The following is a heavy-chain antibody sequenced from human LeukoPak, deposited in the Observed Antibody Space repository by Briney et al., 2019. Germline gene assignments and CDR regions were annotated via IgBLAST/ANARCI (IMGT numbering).Heavy chain of an antibody. D-gene: IGHD2/OR15-2a*01. CDR2: TNRSGSP. CDR3: ARVSKAKVFDWFDP. CDR1: GGSLSGYY. J-gene: IGHJ5*02. Sequence: SETLSLTCAVFGGSLSGYYWSWIRQPPGKGLEWIAETNRSGSPNYNPSLKSRVTISVDTSKNQFSLKLSSVTAADTAVYYCARVSKAKVFDWFDPWGQGTLVTVSS. V-gene: IGHV4-34*01.